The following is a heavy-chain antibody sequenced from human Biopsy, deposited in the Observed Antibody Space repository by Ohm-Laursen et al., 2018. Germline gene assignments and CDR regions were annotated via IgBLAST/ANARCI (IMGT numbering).Heavy chain of an antibody. V-gene: IGHV4-34*08. D-gene: IGHD2-15*01. CDR2: INQSGRT. CDR1: GKTFSDYY. CDR3: GNEVHGRDY. Sequence: ETLSLTCEVYGKTFSDYYWSWIRQPPGKGLEWIGQINQSGRTNYNPSLKGRVNISADKSNNQFSLKLTSVTSADTAVYFCGNEVHGRDYWGLGALVTVSS. J-gene: IGHJ4*02.